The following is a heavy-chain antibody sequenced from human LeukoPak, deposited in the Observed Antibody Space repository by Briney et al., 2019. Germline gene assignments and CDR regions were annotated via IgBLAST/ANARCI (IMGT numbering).Heavy chain of an antibody. CDR1: GFTFSSYW. J-gene: IGHJ3*02. Sequence: KPGGSLRLSCAASGFTFSSYWMSWVRQAPGKGLEWVANIKQDGSEKYYVDSVKGRFTISRDNAENSLYLQMNSLRAEDTAVYYCAREAYNWNIDVFDIWGQGTMVTVSS. CDR3: AREAYNWNIDVFDI. CDR2: IKQDGSEK. D-gene: IGHD1/OR15-1a*01. V-gene: IGHV3-7*01.